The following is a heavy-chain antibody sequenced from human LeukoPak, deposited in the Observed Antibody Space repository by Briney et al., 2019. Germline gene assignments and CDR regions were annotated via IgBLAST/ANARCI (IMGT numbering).Heavy chain of an antibody. J-gene: IGHJ3*02. CDR1: GFTFGSYS. CDR3: ARDRDSSGWYRDHDAFDI. V-gene: IGHV3-21*01. D-gene: IGHD6-19*01. Sequence: PGGSLRLSCAASGFTFGSYSMNWVRQAPGKGLEWVSSISTSSSYIYYADSVKGRFTISRDNAKNSLFLQMNSLRAEDTAVYYCARDRDSSGWYRDHDAFDIWGQGTMVTVSS. CDR2: ISTSSSYI.